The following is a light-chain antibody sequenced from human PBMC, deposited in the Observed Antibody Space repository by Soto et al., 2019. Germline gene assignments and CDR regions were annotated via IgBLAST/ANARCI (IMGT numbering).Light chain of an antibody. J-gene: IGLJ2*01. V-gene: IGLV7-43*01. Sequence: VVTQEPSLTVSPGGTVTLTCASSTGAVTSGYYPNWFQQKPGQTPRALIYNTSNKHSWTPARFSGSLLGGKAALTLSGVQPEDEAEYYCLLYYGAAGVFGGGTKLTVL. CDR1: TGAVTSGYY. CDR3: LLYYGAAGV. CDR2: NTS.